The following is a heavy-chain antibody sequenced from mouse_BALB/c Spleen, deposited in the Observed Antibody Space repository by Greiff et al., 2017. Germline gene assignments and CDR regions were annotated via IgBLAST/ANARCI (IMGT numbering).Heavy chain of an antibody. V-gene: IGHV5-17*02. D-gene: IGHD2-1*01. CDR3: ARSGGGNYDFDY. J-gene: IGHJ2*01. Sequence: EVQLVESGGGLVQPGGSRKLSCAASGFTFSSFGMHWVRQAPEKGLEWVAYISSGSSTIYYADTVKGRFTISRDNPKNTLFLQMTSLRSEDTAMYYCARSGGGNYDFDYWGQGTTLTVSS. CDR1: GFTFSSFG. CDR2: ISSGSSTI.